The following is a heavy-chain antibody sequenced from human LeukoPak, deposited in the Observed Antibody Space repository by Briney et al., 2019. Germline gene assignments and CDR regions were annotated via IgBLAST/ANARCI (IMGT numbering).Heavy chain of an antibody. D-gene: IGHD1-26*01. CDR3: ARDGT. V-gene: IGHV3-21*01. J-gene: IGHJ5*02. CDR1: GFTFSDYT. CDR2: ISASSTSI. Sequence: GWSLRLSCATSGFTFSDYTMNWVRQAPGKGLEWVSFISASSTSIYYADSVRGRFTISRDNAKNSLYLHMNSLRAEDTAVYYCARDGTWGPGTLVTVSS.